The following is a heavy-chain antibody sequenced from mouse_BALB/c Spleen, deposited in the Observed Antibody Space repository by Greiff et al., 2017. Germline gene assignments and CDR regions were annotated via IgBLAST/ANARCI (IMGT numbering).Heavy chain of an antibody. CDR1: GYTFTDYY. CDR3: ARPIYYYGSSYWYFDV. D-gene: IGHD1-1*01. Sequence: EVQLQHSGPELVKPGASVKMSCKASGYTFTDYYMKWVKQSHGKSLEWIGDINPNNGDTFYNQKFKGKATLTVDKSSSTAYMQLNSLTSEDSAVYYCARPIYYYGSSYWYFDVWGAGTTVTVSS. CDR2: INPNNGDT. J-gene: IGHJ1*01. V-gene: IGHV1-26*01.